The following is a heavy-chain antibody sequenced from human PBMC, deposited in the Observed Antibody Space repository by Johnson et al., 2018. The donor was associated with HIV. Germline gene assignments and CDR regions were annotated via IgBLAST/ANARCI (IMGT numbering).Heavy chain of an antibody. CDR1: GFTFDDYG. D-gene: IGHD7-27*01. Sequence: VQLVESGGGVARPGGSLRLSCEASGFTFDDYGMTWVRQPPGKGLEWVSRISWDGGSTYYADSVKGRFTISRDNSKNSLYLQMSSLRTEDTALYYCAKGGLGILDAFDFWGQGTMVTVSS. J-gene: IGHJ3*01. CDR2: ISWDGGST. V-gene: IGHV3-43*02. CDR3: AKGGLGILDAFDF.